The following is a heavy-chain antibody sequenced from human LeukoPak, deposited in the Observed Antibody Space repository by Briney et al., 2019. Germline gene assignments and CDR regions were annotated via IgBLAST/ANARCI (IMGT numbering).Heavy chain of an antibody. J-gene: IGHJ4*02. CDR1: GFTFSSYG. V-gene: IGHV3-30*18. CDR3: AKDSDIVVVPAAPPENY. D-gene: IGHD2-2*01. CDR2: ISYDGSNK. Sequence: HAGGSLRLSCAASGFTFSSYGMHWVRQAPGKGLEWVAVISYDGSNKYYADSVKGRFTISRDNSKNTLYLQMNSLRAEDTAVYYCAKDSDIVVVPAAPPENYWGQGTLVTVSS.